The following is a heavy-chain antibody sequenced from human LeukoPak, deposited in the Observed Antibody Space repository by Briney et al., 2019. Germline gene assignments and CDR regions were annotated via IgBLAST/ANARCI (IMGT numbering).Heavy chain of an antibody. CDR1: GGSISSSSYS. D-gene: IGHD3-9*01. CDR3: ARETYYDILTGSYYFDY. Sequence: SETLSLTCTVSGGSISSSSYSWGWIRQPPGQGLEWIGSIYYSGSTYYNPSLKSRVTISVDTSKNQFSLKLSSVTAADTAVYYCARETYYDILTGSYYFDYWGQGTLVTVSS. J-gene: IGHJ4*02. CDR2: IYYSGST. V-gene: IGHV4-39*02.